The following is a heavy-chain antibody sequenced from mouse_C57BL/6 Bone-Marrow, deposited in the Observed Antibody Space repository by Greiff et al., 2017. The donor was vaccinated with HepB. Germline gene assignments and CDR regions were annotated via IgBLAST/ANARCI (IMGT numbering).Heavy chain of an antibody. J-gene: IGHJ1*03. Sequence: EVQLQQSGPELVKPGASVKISCKASGYTFTDYYMNWVKQSHGKSLEWIGDINPNNGGTSYNQKFKSKATLTVDKSSSTAYMELRSLTSEDSAVYYCARPVVAETFYFDVWGTGTTVTVSS. CDR1: GYTFTDYY. CDR3: ARPVVAETFYFDV. V-gene: IGHV1-26*01. CDR2: INPNNGGT. D-gene: IGHD1-1*01.